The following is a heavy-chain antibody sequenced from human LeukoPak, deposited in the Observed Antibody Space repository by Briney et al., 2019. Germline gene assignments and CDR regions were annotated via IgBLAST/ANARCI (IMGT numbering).Heavy chain of an antibody. J-gene: IGHJ4*02. CDR1: GYTFTSYG. CDR2: INPNSGGT. CDR3: ARDAIVRDYSNSDY. Sequence: ASVKVSCKASGYTFTSYGITWVRQAPGQGLEWMGWINPNSGGTNYAQKFQGRVTMTRDTSISTAYMELSRLTSDDTAVYYCARDAIVRDYSNSDYWGQGTLVTVSS. D-gene: IGHD4-11*01. V-gene: IGHV1-2*02.